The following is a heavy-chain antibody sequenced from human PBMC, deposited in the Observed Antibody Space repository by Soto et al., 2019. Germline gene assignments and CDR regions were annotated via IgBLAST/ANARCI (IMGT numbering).Heavy chain of an antibody. J-gene: IGHJ6*02. CDR3: ARLLIVVPAAIGRYYYYGMDV. D-gene: IGHD2-2*02. CDR2: IKQDGSEK. CDR1: GLTFSSYW. Sequence: GGSLRLSCAASGLTFSSYWMSWVRQAPGKGLEWVANIKQDGSEKYYVDSVKGRFTISRDNAKNSLYLQMNSLRAEDTAVYYCARLLIVVPAAIGRYYYYGMDVWGQGTTVTVSS. V-gene: IGHV3-7*05.